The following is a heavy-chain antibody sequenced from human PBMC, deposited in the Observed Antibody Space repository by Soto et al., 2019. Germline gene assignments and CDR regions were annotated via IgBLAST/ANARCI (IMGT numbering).Heavy chain of an antibody. V-gene: IGHV1-3*01. CDR2: INAGNGNT. Sequence: WASVKVSCKASGYTFTSYAMHWVRQAPGQRLEWMGWINAGNGNTKYSQKFQGRVTITRDTSASTAYMELSSLRSEDTAVYYCARRVVAATDWFDPWGQGTLVTVSS. CDR1: GYTFTSYA. J-gene: IGHJ5*02. D-gene: IGHD2-15*01. CDR3: ARRVVAATDWFDP.